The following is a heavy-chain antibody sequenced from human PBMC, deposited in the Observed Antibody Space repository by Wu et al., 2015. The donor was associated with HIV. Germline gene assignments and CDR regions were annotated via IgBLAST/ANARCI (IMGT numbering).Heavy chain of an antibody. CDR1: EDTFTNYY. CDR3: ARGRVKFRFGVVIITAFSS. J-gene: IGHJ4*02. D-gene: IGHD3-10*01. V-gene: IGHV1-46*01. CDR2: FSPDGSDT. Sequence: QVQLVQSGAEVKKPGASVKVSCKASEDTFTNYYLHWVRQAPGQGLEWMGIFSPDGSDTNYAQKFQGRIAMTRDTSTSTVYMQLSSLRPADTAVYYCARGRVKFRFGVVIITAFSSWGQGTRGHRLL.